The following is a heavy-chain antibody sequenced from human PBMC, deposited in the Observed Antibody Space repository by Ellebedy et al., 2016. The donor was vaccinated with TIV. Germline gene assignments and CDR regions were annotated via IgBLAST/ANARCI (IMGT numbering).Heavy chain of an antibody. CDR2: ISATGGSK. V-gene: IGHV3-23*01. D-gene: IGHD3-3*01. CDR1: GFIFSNYA. Sequence: GGSLRLSCAASGFIFSNYAMSWVRQAPGKGLEWVSAISATGGSKYYADSVRGRFTISRDSSKDTLYLQMYGLRVEDTAVYYCVHKICDNWGQGTLVNVSS. CDR3: VHKICDN. J-gene: IGHJ4*02.